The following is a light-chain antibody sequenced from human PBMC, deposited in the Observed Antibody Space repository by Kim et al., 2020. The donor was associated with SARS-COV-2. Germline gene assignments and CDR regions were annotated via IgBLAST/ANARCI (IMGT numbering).Light chain of an antibody. J-gene: IGKJ1*01. V-gene: IGKV3-20*01. CDR2: GAS. CDR3: QQYRSSPWT. Sequence: EIVLTQSPGTLSLSPGERATLSCRASQSVSSSYLAWYQQKPGQAPRLLIYGASSRATGIPDRLSGSGSGTDFTLTISRLEPEDFAVYYCQQYRSSPWTFGQGTKVDIK. CDR1: QSVSSSY.